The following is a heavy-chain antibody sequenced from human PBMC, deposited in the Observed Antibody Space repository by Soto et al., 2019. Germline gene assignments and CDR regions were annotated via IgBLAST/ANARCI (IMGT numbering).Heavy chain of an antibody. J-gene: IGHJ4*02. D-gene: IGHD1-7*01. CDR2: ISPGGGGT. CDR1: GYLFPGYY. Sequence: GASLKVCCKTSGYLFPGYYMHWVRQDRGQGLEWMGSISPGGGGTSDAQNFQGRVTMTGDTSTNTVYMELSSLRSEDSAVYYCARDAPFPITGTTFDYWGQGILVTVSS. CDR3: ARDAPFPITGTTFDY. V-gene: IGHV1-46*01.